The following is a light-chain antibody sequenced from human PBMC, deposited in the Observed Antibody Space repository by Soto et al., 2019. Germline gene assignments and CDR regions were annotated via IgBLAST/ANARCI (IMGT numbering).Light chain of an antibody. V-gene: IGLV2-14*03. CDR2: DVT. CDR3: GSYTTSNTLV. Sequence: QSALTQPASVSGSPGQSITISCTGTSSDVGGYNYVSWYQHHPGKAPKLMIYDVTTRPSGVSNRFSASKSGNTASLTISRLQADDEADYYCGSYTTSNTLVFGTGTKVTVL. J-gene: IGLJ1*01. CDR1: SSDVGGYNY.